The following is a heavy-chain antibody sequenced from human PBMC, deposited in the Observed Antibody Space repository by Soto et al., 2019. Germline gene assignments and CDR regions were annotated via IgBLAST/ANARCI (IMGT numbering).Heavy chain of an antibody. V-gene: IGHV4-59*01. CDR1: GGSISSYY. Sequence: QVQLQESGPGLVKPSETLSLTCTVSGGSISSYYWSWIRQPPGKGLEWIGYIYYSGSTNYNPSLKRRVTISVDTSKNQFSLKLSSVTAADTAVYYCAIGDRGYSYGFDYWGQGTLVTVSS. CDR2: IYYSGST. J-gene: IGHJ4*02. CDR3: AIGDRGYSYGFDY. D-gene: IGHD5-18*01.